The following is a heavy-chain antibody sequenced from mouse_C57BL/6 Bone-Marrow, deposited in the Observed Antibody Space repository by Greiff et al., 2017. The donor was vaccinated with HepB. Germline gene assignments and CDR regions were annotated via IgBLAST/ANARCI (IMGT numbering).Heavy chain of an antibody. CDR3: TKGSGHFDY. Sequence: VQLKQSGAELVRPGASVKLSCTASGFNIKDDYMHWVKQRPEQGLEWIGWIDPENGDTEYASKFQGKATITADTSSNTAYLQLSSLTSEDTAVYYCTKGSGHFDYWGQGTTLTVSS. CDR2: IDPENGDT. J-gene: IGHJ2*01. D-gene: IGHD3-2*02. V-gene: IGHV14-4*01. CDR1: GFNIKDDY.